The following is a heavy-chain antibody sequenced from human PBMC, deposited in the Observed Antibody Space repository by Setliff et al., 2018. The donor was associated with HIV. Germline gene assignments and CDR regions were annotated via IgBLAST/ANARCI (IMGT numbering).Heavy chain of an antibody. D-gene: IGHD4-17*01. CDR3: ARFYGDYETDNWFDP. CDR2: IYYSGST. Sequence: SETLSLTCTVSGGSISSSTYYWGWIRQPPGKGLEWIGSIYYSGSTNYNPSLKSRVTISVDTSKNQFSVTLTSVTEADTAVYYCARFYGDYETDNWFDPWGHGILVTVSS. V-gene: IGHV4-39*07. CDR1: GGSISSSTYY. J-gene: IGHJ5*02.